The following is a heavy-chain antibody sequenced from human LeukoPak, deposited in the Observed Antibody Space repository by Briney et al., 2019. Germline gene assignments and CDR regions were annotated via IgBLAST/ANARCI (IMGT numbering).Heavy chain of an antibody. CDR1: GFTFSSYA. V-gene: IGHV3-23*01. D-gene: IGHD5-24*01. CDR2: ISGSGGST. Sequence: GGSLRLSCAASGFTFSSYAMSWVRQAPGKGLEWVSAISGSGGSTYYADSVKGRFTISRDNSKNTLYLQMNSLRAEDTAVYYCAKDPQGGYNPSWFDPWGQGTLVTVPS. J-gene: IGHJ5*02. CDR3: AKDPQGGYNPSWFDP.